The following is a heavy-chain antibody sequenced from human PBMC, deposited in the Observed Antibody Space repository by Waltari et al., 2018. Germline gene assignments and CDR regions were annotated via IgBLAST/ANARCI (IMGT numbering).Heavy chain of an antibody. CDR1: GFSTSTSS. J-gene: IGHJ3*02. V-gene: IGHV3-21*01. CDR2: SSSSSSYI. CDR3: ARPPRTTVTTFLI. Sequence: EVQLMESGGGLVKPGGSLRRTCSAAGFSTSTSSMIWFGEGPGKGRKWVSSSSSSSSYIYYAESGKGRFTISRDNAKNSLYLQMNSPRAEDTAVYYCARPPRTTVTTFLIWGQGTMVTVSS. D-gene: IGHD4-17*01.